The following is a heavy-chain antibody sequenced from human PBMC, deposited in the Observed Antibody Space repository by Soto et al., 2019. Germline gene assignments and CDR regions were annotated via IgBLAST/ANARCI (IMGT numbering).Heavy chain of an antibody. CDR3: ARDSNREASYYYYYMDV. Sequence: SETLSLTCTVSGGSITSYYWTWIRQPPGKGLEWIGYMYDSGSTDYNPSLKSRVTISVDTSKNQFSLNLYSVTAADTAVYYCARDSNREASYYYYYMDVWGKGTTVTVSS. CDR1: GGSITSYY. V-gene: IGHV4-59*01. J-gene: IGHJ6*03. CDR2: MYDSGST. D-gene: IGHD1-26*01.